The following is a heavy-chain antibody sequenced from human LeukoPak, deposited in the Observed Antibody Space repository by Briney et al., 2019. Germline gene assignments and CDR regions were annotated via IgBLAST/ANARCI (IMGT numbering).Heavy chain of an antibody. D-gene: IGHD1-26*01. CDR2: ISSSSSYI. V-gene: IGHV3-21*01. CDR3: AREGPTTTDDY. Sequence: GGSMRLSCAASGFTFSSYSMNWVRQAPGKGLEWVSSISSSSSYIYYADSVKGRFTISRDNAKNSLYLQMNSLRAEDTAVCYCAREGPTTTDDYWGQGTLVTVSS. J-gene: IGHJ4*02. CDR1: GFTFSSYS.